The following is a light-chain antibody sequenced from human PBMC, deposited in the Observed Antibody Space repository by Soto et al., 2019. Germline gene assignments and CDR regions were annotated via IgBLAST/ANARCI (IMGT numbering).Light chain of an antibody. J-gene: IGLJ3*02. CDR3: ATWDDGLNGWV. Sequence: QSVVTQPPSASGTPGQRVTISCSGRSSNIGSNAVNWYQQFPGMAPKVLIYNNNERPSGVPDRSSGSKSGTSASLAISGLQSEDEADYYCATWDDGLNGWVFGGGTKLTVL. CDR1: SSNIGSNA. CDR2: NNN. V-gene: IGLV1-44*01.